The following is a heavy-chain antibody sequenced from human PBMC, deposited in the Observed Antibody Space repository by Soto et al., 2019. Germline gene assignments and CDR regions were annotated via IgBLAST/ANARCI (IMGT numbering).Heavy chain of an antibody. CDR1: GYSFTSYW. Sequence: GESLKISCKVSGYSFTSYWISWLRQMPGKGLEWMGRIDPSDSYTNYSPSFQGHVTISADKSISTAYLQWSSLKASDTAMYYCARRDGGSGSYYNYHYYGMDVWGQGTTVSVSS. D-gene: IGHD3-10*01. J-gene: IGHJ6*02. CDR3: ARRDGGSGSYYNYHYYGMDV. V-gene: IGHV5-10-1*01. CDR2: IDPSDSYT.